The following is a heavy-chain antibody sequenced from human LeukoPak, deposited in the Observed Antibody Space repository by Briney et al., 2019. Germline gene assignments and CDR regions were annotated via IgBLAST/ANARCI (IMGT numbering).Heavy chain of an antibody. CDR3: ARLIAAAGANYFDY. CDR1: GGSISSYY. V-gene: IGHV4-4*07. CDR2: IYTSGST. Sequence: SETLSLTCTVSGGSISSYYWSWIRQPAGEGLEWIGRIYTSGSTNHNPSLKSRVTMSVDTSKNQFSLKLSSVTAADTAVYYCARLIAAAGANYFDYWGQGTLVTVSS. D-gene: IGHD6-13*01. J-gene: IGHJ4*02.